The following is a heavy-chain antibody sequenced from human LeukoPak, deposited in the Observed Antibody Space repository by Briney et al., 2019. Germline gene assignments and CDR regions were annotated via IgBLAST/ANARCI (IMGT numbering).Heavy chain of an antibody. Sequence: GGSLRLSCAASGFTFSSFAMSWVRQSPGKGLEWVSTISGSGDSTYYADSVKGRFTISRDNSKNTLYLQMDSLRAEDTAVYYCAKLVAPAAWGYFDYWGQGTLVTVSS. CDR3: AKLVAPAAWGYFDY. CDR1: GFTFSSFA. CDR2: ISGSGDST. J-gene: IGHJ4*02. D-gene: IGHD2-2*01. V-gene: IGHV3-23*01.